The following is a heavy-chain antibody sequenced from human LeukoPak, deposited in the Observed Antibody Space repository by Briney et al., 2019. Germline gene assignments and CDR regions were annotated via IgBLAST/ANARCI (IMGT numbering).Heavy chain of an antibody. CDR3: ARVRTVRGVYNWFDP. CDR2: INPNSGGT. D-gene: IGHD3-10*01. CDR1: GYTFTGYY. Sequence: ASVKVSSKASGYTFTGYYMHWVRQAPGQGLEWMGWINPNSGGTNYAQKFQGRVTMTRDTSISTAYMELSRLRSDDTAVYYCARVRTVRGVYNWFDPWGQGTLVTVSS. J-gene: IGHJ5*02. V-gene: IGHV1-2*02.